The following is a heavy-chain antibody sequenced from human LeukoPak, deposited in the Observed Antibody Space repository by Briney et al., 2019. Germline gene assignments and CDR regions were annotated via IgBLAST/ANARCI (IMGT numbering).Heavy chain of an antibody. V-gene: IGHV4-61*02. CDR1: GGSITSGSYY. CDR2: VYISGST. CDR3: AGPSGSASDTEYFQN. D-gene: IGHD6-13*01. Sequence: SQTLSLTCTVSGGSITSGSYYWSWIRQPAGKGLECIGPVYISGSTNYNPSLAGRATISIDTSKNQFSLKLSSVTAADTAVYYCAGPSGSASDTEYFQNWGQGTLVTVSS. J-gene: IGHJ1*01.